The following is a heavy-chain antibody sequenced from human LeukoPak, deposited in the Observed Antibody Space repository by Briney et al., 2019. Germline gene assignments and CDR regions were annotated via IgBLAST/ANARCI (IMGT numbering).Heavy chain of an antibody. Sequence: GGSLRLSCAASGFTFSSYAMSWVRQAPGKGLEWVSAISGSGGSTYYADSVKGRFTISRDNSKNTLYLQMNSLRAEDTAVYYCAKSNPTYYDILTGLSDYWGQGTMVTVSS. V-gene: IGHV3-23*01. D-gene: IGHD3-9*01. J-gene: IGHJ4*02. CDR2: ISGSGGST. CDR3: AKSNPTYYDILTGLSDY. CDR1: GFTFSSYA.